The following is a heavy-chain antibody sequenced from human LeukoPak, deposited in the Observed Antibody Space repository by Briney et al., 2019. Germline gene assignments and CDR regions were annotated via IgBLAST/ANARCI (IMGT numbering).Heavy chain of an antibody. J-gene: IGHJ6*03. CDR2: IRYDGSNK. CDR3: AKDYDFWSGYYYYYYMDV. Sequence: GGSLRLSCAASGFTFSSYGMHWVRQAPGKGLEWVTVIRYDGSNKYYADSVKGRFTISRDNSKNTLYLQMNSLRAEDTAVYYCAKDYDFWSGYYYYYYMDVWGKGTTVTVSS. D-gene: IGHD3-3*01. V-gene: IGHV3-30*02. CDR1: GFTFSSYG.